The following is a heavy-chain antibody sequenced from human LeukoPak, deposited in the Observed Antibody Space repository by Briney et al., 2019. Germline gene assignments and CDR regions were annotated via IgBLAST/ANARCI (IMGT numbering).Heavy chain of an antibody. V-gene: IGHV3-30*18. J-gene: IGHJ6*03. D-gene: IGHD3-10*01. CDR1: GFTFSSYG. Sequence: PGGSLRLSCAASGFTFSSYGMHWVRQAPGKGLEWVAVISYDGSNKYYADSVKGRFTISRDNSKNTLYLQMNSLRAEDTAVYYCAKLSSWDGAYYYGSGSSYYYYMDVWGKGTTVTISS. CDR2: ISYDGSNK. CDR3: AKLSSWDGAYYYGSGSSYYYYMDV.